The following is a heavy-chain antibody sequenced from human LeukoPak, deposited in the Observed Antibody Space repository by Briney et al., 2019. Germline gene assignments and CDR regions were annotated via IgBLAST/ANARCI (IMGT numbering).Heavy chain of an antibody. V-gene: IGHV3-48*01. CDR1: GFTFTSYS. CDR2: ISSSSSTI. Sequence: PGGSLRLSCAASGFTFTSYSMNWVRQAPGQGLEWVSYISSSSSTIYYADSVKGRFTISRDNAKNSLYLQMNSLRAEDTAVYYCARDLPYPLLRLLGPHDYWGQGTLVTVSS. J-gene: IGHJ4*02. CDR3: ARDLPYPLLRLLGPHDY. D-gene: IGHD3-3*01.